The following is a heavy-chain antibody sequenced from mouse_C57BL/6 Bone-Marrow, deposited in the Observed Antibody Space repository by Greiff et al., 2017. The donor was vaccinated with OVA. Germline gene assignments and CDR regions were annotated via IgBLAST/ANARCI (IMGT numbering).Heavy chain of an antibody. CDR1: GYTFTSYT. J-gene: IGHJ1*03. CDR2: INPSSGYT. CDR3: ARGYYDGSSYGYWYYDV. D-gene: IGHD1-1*01. Sequence: QVQLQQSGAELARPGASVKMSCKASGYTFTSYTMHWVKQRPGQGLEWIGYINPSSGYTKYNQKFKDKATLTADKSSSTAYMQLSSLTSEDSAVYYCARGYYDGSSYGYWYYDVWGTGTTVTVSS. V-gene: IGHV1-4*01.